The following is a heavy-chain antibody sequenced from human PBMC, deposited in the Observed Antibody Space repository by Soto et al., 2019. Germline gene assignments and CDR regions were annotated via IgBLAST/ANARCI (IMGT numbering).Heavy chain of an antibody. J-gene: IGHJ6*01. CDR3: AAGTRNHDYHGMDG. CDR2: ITSSGSTI. Sequence: GGSLRLSCAASGFTFSSYEMNWVRQAPGKGLGWVSYITSSGSTIYYAVSVKGRFTISRGNAKNSLYLKMNSLRAEDTAVDYCAAGTRNHDYHGMDGWGQRSRVSVSS. D-gene: IGHD1-1*01. V-gene: IGHV3-48*03. CDR1: GFTFSSYE.